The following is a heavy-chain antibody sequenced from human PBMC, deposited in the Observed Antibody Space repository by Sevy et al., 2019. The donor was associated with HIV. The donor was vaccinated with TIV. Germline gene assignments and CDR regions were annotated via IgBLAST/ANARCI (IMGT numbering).Heavy chain of an antibody. CDR3: ARQYYYGSGSYPEYFQH. J-gene: IGHJ1*01. CDR2: IYYSGST. V-gene: IGHV4-39*01. Sequence: SETLSLACTVSGGSISSSSYYWGWIRQPPGKGLEWIWSIYYSGSTYYNPSLKSRVTISVDTSKNQFSLMLSSVTAADTAVYYCARQYYYGSGSYPEYFQHWGQGTLVTVSS. D-gene: IGHD3-10*01. CDR1: GGSISSSSYY.